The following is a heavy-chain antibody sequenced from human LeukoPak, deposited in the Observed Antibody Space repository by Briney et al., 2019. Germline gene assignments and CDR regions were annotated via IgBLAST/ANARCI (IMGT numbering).Heavy chain of an antibody. D-gene: IGHD6-13*01. J-gene: IGHJ2*01. CDR2: LYSGGNT. Sequence: GGSLRLACAASGFTVSSNYMGWGRQAPGKGLEWVSVLYSGGNTYYADSVKGRFTISRDNSKNTLYLQMNSLRAEDTAVYYCATSPATGNIYFDLWGRGTLVTVSS. CDR1: GFTVSSNY. CDR3: ATSPATGNIYFDL. V-gene: IGHV3-66*01.